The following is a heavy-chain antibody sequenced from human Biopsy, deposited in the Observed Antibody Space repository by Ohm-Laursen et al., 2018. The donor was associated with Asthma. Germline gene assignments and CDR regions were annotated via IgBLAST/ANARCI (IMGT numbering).Heavy chain of an antibody. J-gene: IGHJ4*02. Sequence: ASVKVSCKVSGYTFTSYAMHWVRQAPGQRLEWMGWINAGNGNTKYSQKFQGRVTITRDTSASTAYMELSSLRSEDTAVYYCARPYYDSSGYYYENLSFDYWGQGTLVTVSS. CDR3: ARPYYDSSGYYYENLSFDY. D-gene: IGHD3-22*01. V-gene: IGHV1-3*01. CDR2: INAGNGNT. CDR1: GYTFTSYA.